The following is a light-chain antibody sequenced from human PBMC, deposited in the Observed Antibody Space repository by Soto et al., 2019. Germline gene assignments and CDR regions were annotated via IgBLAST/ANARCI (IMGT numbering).Light chain of an antibody. CDR1: QGIGSL. CDR3: QHRHSYPIT. CDR2: TAF. V-gene: IGKV1-9*01. J-gene: IGKJ5*01. Sequence: DIQLTQSPSFLSASVGDRVTITCRASQGIGSLLAWYQQKPGQAPNLLIHTAFTLQSGVPSRFSGSGSETEVARTISSLQAEDFASYYCQHRHSYPITFGQGTRLEIK.